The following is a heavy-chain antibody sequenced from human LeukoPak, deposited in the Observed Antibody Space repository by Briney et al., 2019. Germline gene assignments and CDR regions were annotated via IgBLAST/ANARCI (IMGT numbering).Heavy chain of an antibody. CDR3: VRQIAGGREFDY. Sequence: GESLKISCSGSGYMFTNYWIGWVRQMPGKGLDWVGIIYPGDSDTTYSPSFQGHVTISADKSLSTAYLQWGSLKTSDTAIYYCVRQIAGGREFDYWGPGTLVTVSS. CDR1: GYMFTNYW. CDR2: IYPGDSDT. V-gene: IGHV5-51*01. D-gene: IGHD6-13*01. J-gene: IGHJ4*02.